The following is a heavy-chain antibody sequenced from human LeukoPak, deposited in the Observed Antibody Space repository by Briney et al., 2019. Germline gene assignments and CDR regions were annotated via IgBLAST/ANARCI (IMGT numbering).Heavy chain of an antibody. CDR2: ISWNSGSI. J-gene: IGHJ6*02. Sequence: PGRSLRLSCAASGFTFDDYAMHWVRQAPGKGLEWVSGISWNSGSIGYADSVKGRFTISRDNAKNSLYLQMNSLRAEDTALYYCAKDIQGDFWSGYYPRTYYYCGMDVWGQGTTVTVSS. CDR1: GFTFDDYA. D-gene: IGHD3-3*01. CDR3: AKDIQGDFWSGYYPRTYYYCGMDV. V-gene: IGHV3-9*01.